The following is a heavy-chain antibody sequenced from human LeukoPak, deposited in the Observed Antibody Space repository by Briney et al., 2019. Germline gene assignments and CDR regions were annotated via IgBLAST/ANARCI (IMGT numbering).Heavy chain of an antibody. J-gene: IGHJ5*02. CDR3: ARGSGTYYVYNWFHP. CDR2: IYNSGST. V-gene: IGHV4-31*03. Sequence: PSQTLSLTCIVSGASFSTGDYYWNWIRQHPGKGLEWIGYIYNSGSTYYNPSLKSRVTMSVDTSKNQFSLRLSSVTAADTAMYYCARGSGTYYVYNWFHPWGQGTLVTVSS. CDR1: GASFSTGDYY. D-gene: IGHD3-10*01.